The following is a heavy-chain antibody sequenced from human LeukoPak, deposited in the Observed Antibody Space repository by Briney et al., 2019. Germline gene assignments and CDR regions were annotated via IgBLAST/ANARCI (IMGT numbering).Heavy chain of an antibody. V-gene: IGHV1-8*01. CDR3: ARFRSSFPAHNMDV. CDR2: MNPNSGNT. J-gene: IGHJ6*02. Sequence: ASVKVSCKASGYTFTSYDINWVRQATGQGVEWMGWMNPNSGNTGYAQKFQGRVTMTRNTSISTAYMELSSLRSEDTAVYYCARFRSSFPAHNMDVWGQGTTVTVSS. D-gene: IGHD6-6*01. CDR1: GYTFTSYD.